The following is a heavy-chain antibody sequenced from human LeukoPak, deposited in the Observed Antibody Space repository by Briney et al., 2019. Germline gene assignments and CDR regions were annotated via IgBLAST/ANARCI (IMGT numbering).Heavy chain of an antibody. V-gene: IGHV4-59*01. CDR1: GGSISSYY. CDR2: IYYSGST. CDR3: ARGLIRQSAFDI. J-gene: IGHJ3*02. D-gene: IGHD2-8*01. Sequence: PSETLSLTCTVSGGSISSYYWSWIRQPPGKGLGLIAYIYYSGSTNYNPSLKSRVTISIDTSKNQFSLKLNSVTAADTAVYYCARGLIRQSAFDIWGQGTMVTVSS.